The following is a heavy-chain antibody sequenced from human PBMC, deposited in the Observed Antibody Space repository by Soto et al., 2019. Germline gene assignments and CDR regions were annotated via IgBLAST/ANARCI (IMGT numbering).Heavy chain of an antibody. Sequence: LSLTCAASGFTFSSYEMNWVRQAPGKGLEWVSYISSSGSTIYYADSVKGRFTISRDNAKNSLYLQMNSLRAEDTAVYYCARDRETTHYYYGMDVWGQGTTVTVSS. CDR3: ARDRETTHYYYGMDV. J-gene: IGHJ6*02. D-gene: IGHD1-7*01. CDR1: GFTFSSYE. CDR2: ISSSGSTI. V-gene: IGHV3-48*03.